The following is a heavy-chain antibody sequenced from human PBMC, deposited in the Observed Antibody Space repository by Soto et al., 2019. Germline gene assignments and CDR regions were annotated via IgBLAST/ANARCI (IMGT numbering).Heavy chain of an antibody. CDR2: ISYDGSNK. Sequence: ESGGGVVQPGRSLRLSCAASGFTFSSYGMHWVRQAPGKGLEWVAVISYDGSNKYYADSVKGRFTISRDNSKNTLYLQMNSLRAEDTAVYYCAKEAYYGSGAFDIWGQGTMVTVSS. CDR1: GFTFSSYG. D-gene: IGHD3-10*01. CDR3: AKEAYYGSGAFDI. J-gene: IGHJ3*02. V-gene: IGHV3-30*18.